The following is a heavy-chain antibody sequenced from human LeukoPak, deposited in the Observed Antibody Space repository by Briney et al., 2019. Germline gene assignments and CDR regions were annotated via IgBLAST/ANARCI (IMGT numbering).Heavy chain of an antibody. Sequence: SETLSLTCAVYGGSFSGYYWNWIRQPPGKGLDWIGEINHGGSTNYNPSLKSRVTISVDTSKNQFSLNLSSVTAADTAVYYCARGGTMIRGVIPRDYWGQGTLVTVSS. J-gene: IGHJ4*02. CDR3: ARGGTMIRGVIPRDY. CDR2: INHGGST. D-gene: IGHD3-10*01. V-gene: IGHV4-34*01. CDR1: GGSFSGYY.